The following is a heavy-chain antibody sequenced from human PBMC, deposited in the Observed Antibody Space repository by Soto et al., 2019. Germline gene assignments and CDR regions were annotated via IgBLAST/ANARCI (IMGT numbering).Heavy chain of an antibody. D-gene: IGHD3-10*01. CDR3: ARDLIRGVIMEG. J-gene: IGHJ4*02. Sequence: GASLKVPCKASGYTFTSFGISWVRQDPGQGLEWMRRIIPILGIANYAQKLKGRVTITADKSTSTAYMELSSLRSEDTAVYYCARDLIRGVIMEGWGQGTLVTVSS. V-gene: IGHV1-69*04. CDR2: IIPILGIA. CDR1: GYTFTSFG.